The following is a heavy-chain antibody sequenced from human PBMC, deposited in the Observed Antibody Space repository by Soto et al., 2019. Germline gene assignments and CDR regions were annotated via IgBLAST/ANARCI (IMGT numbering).Heavy chain of an antibody. CDR2: FDPEDGET. CDR1: GYTLTELS. D-gene: IGHD3-3*01. Sequence: ASVKVSCKVSGYTLTELSMHWVRQAPGKGLEWMGGFDPEDGETIYAQKFQGRVTMTEDTSTDTAYMELSSLRSGDTAVYYCATDLLRSGYYWFDPWGQGTLVTVSS. CDR3: ATDLLRSGYYWFDP. J-gene: IGHJ5*02. V-gene: IGHV1-24*01.